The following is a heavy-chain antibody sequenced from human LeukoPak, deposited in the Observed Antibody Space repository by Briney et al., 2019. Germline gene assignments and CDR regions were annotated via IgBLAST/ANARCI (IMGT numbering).Heavy chain of an antibody. CDR3: AKDSVAGNEFDY. V-gene: IGHV3-23*01. CDR1: GFTFSSYA. CDR2: ISGSGGST. J-gene: IGHJ4*02. D-gene: IGHD6-19*01. Sequence: PGGSLRLSCAVSGFTFSSYAMSWVRQAPGKGLEWVSAISGSGGSTYYADSVKGRFTISRDNSKNTLYLQMNSLRAEDTAVYYCAKDSVAGNEFDYWGQGTLVTVSS.